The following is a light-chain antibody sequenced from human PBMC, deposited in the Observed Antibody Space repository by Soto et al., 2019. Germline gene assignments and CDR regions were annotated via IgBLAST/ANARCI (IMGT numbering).Light chain of an antibody. V-gene: IGLV1-40*01. Sequence: QAVVTQPPSVSGAPGQRVTISCTGSSSNIGAGYDVHWYQQLPGTAPKLLIYGNNNRPSGVPDRFSGFKSGTSASLAITGLQAEDEADYYCQSYDSSLSGLYVFGTGTKVTVL. J-gene: IGLJ1*01. CDR2: GNN. CDR1: SSNIGAGYD. CDR3: QSYDSSLSGLYV.